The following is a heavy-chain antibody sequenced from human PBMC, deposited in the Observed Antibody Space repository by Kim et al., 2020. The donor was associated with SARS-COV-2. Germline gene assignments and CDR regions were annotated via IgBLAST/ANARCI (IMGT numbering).Heavy chain of an antibody. V-gene: IGHV1-24*01. Sequence: ASVKVSCKVSGYTLTELSMHWVRQAPGKGLEWMGGFDPEDGETIYAQKFQGRVTMTEDTSTDTAYMELSSLRSEDTAVYYCATGRGSYHRNWFDPWGQGTLVTVSS. CDR3: ATGRGSYHRNWFDP. CDR1: GYTLTELS. J-gene: IGHJ5*02. CDR2: FDPEDGET. D-gene: IGHD1-26*01.